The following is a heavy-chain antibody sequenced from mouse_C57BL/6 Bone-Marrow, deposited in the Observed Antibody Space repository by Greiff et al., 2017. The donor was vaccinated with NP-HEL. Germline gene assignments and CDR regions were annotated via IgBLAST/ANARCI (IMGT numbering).Heavy chain of an antibody. CDR3: AIEPAHITTVVAPDY. V-gene: IGHV1-81*01. CDR1: GYTFTSYG. J-gene: IGHJ2*01. Sequence: VQLQQSGAELARPGASVKLSCKASGYTFTSYGISWVKQRTGQGLEWIGEIYPRSGNTYYNEKFKGKATLTADKSSSTAYMELRSLTSEDSAVYFCAIEPAHITTVVAPDYWGQGTTLTVSS. D-gene: IGHD1-1*01. CDR2: IYPRSGNT.